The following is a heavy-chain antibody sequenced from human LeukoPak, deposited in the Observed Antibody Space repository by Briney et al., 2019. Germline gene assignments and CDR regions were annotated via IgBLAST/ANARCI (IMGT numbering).Heavy chain of an antibody. V-gene: IGHV3-23*01. CDR3: AKTQLWFGELLSEDYYYGMDV. D-gene: IGHD3-10*01. Sequence: GGSLRLSCAASGFTFSSYAMSWVRQAPGKGLEWVSAISGSGGSTYYADSVKGRFTISRDNSKNTLYLQMNSLGAEDTAVYYCAKTQLWFGELLSEDYYYGMDVWGQGTTVTVSS. CDR2: ISGSGGST. J-gene: IGHJ6*02. CDR1: GFTFSSYA.